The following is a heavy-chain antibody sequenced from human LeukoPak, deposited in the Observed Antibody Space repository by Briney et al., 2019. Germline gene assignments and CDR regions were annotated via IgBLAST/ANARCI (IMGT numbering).Heavy chain of an antibody. CDR1: VLIFSDYA. CDR2: ISGSGSTT. Sequence: GGSLRLSCAVCVLIFSDYAMSWVRQAPGKGLEWVSGISGSGSTTYYADSVKGRFIISRDNSKNTLYLQMDTLRAEDTAVYYCASCRHCGGCSCFWPWGGLDYWGQGTLVIVSS. D-gene: IGHD2-15*01. J-gene: IGHJ4*02. V-gene: IGHV3-23*01. CDR3: ASCRHCGGCSCFWPWGGLDY.